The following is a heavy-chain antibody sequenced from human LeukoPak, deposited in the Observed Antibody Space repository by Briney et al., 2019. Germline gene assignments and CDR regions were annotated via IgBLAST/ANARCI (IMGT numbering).Heavy chain of an antibody. J-gene: IGHJ2*01. CDR3: ARDRYYYDSSGYYYAWYFDL. CDR1: GGSISSYY. D-gene: IGHD3-22*01. Sequence: SETLSLTCTVSGGSISSYYWSWIRQPAGKGLEWIGRIHTTGGTNYNPSLKSRVTMSVDTSKNQFSLKLSSVTAADTALYYCARDRYYYDSSGYYYAWYFDLWGRGTLVTVSS. CDR2: IHTTGGT. V-gene: IGHV4-4*07.